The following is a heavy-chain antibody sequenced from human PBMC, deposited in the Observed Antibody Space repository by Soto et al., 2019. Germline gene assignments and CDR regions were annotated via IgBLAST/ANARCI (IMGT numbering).Heavy chain of an antibody. V-gene: IGHV3-30-3*01. J-gene: IGHJ4*02. CDR3: ARVTYGEFDY. D-gene: IGHD4-17*01. Sequence: LRLSCAASGFTFSSYAMHWVRQAPGKGLEWVAVISYDGSNKYYADSVKGRFTISRDNSKNTLYLQMNSLRAEDTAVYYCARVTYGEFDYWGQGTLVTVSS. CDR2: ISYDGSNK. CDR1: GFTFSSYA.